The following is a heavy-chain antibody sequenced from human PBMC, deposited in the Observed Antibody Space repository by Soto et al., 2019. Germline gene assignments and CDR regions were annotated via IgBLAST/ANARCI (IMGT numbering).Heavy chain of an antibody. D-gene: IGHD6-19*01. CDR1: GGFISSTNW. CDR3: ARKEGSGWYNFDY. J-gene: IGHJ4*02. V-gene: IGHV4-4*02. Sequence: VQLRESGPGLVKPSGTLSLTCAVSGGFISSTNWWSWVRQPPGKGLEWIGEISHTGSTNYNPSLKSRVPISVDKSKNQFSLNLTSVTAADTAVYYCARKEGSGWYNFDYWGQGTLVTVSS. CDR2: ISHTGST.